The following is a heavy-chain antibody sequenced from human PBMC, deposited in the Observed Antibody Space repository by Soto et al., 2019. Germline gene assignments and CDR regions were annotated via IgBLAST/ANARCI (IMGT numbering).Heavy chain of an antibody. CDR2: INHSEST. CDR1: GGSFSGYY. D-gene: IGHD6-19*01. Sequence: QVQLQQWGAGLLKPSETLSLTCAVYGGSFSGYYWSWIRQPPGKGLEWIGEINHSESTNYNPSLKSRVTISVDTSKNQFSLKLSSVTAADTAVYYCARGRGGWSYYGMDVWGQGTTVTVSS. V-gene: IGHV4-34*01. CDR3: ARGRGGWSYYGMDV. J-gene: IGHJ6*02.